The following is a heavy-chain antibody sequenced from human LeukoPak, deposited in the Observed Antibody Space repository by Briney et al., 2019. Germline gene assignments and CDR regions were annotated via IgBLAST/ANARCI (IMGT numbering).Heavy chain of an antibody. CDR2: INPNSGGT. CDR1: GYTFTGYY. V-gene: IGHV1-2*02. D-gene: IGHD6-19*01. Sequence: ASVKVSCKASGYTFTGYYMHWVRQAPGQGLEWMGWINPNSGGTNYAQKFQGRVTMTRDTSISTAYMELSRPRSDDTAVYYCARGRSIAVAGTLLYWGQGTLVTVSS. CDR3: ARGRSIAVAGTLLY. J-gene: IGHJ4*02.